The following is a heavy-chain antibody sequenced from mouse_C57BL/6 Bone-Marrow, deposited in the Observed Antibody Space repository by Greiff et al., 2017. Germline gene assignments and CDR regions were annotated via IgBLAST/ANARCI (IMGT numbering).Heavy chain of an antibody. CDR3: ARERGFIPFAY. V-gene: IGHV1-78*01. CDR2: IYPRDGST. D-gene: IGHD1-1*01. Sequence: QVQLQQSDAELVKPGASVKISCKVSGYTFTDHTIHWMKQRPEQGLDWIGYIYPRDGSTTYNQKFKGKATLTADKSSSTAYMQLNSLTSEDSAVXVCARERGFIPFAYWGQGTLVTVSS. CDR1: GYTFTDHT. J-gene: IGHJ3*01.